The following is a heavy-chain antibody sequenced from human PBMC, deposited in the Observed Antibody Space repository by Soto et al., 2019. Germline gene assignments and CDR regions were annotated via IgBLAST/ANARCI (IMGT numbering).Heavy chain of an antibody. CDR2: ISGSGSST. D-gene: IGHD6-19*01. CDR1: GFTFSSYA. V-gene: IGHV3-23*01. J-gene: IGHJ4*02. CDR3: ASRSSGWYFDY. Sequence: EVQLLESGGGLVQPGGYLRLSCAASGFTFSSYAMNWVRQAPGKGLEWVSVISGSGSSTYYADSVKGRFTISRDNSKNTLYLQMNSLRAEDTAVYYCASRSSGWYFDYWGQGTLVTVSS.